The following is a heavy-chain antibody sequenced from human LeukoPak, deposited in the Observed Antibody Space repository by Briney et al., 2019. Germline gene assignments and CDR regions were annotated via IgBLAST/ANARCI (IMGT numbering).Heavy chain of an antibody. J-gene: IGHJ4*02. CDR1: GFTFSSYW. D-gene: IGHD6-19*01. V-gene: IGHV3-74*01. CDR3: ALDSSGWYYFDY. Sequence: AGGSLRLSCAASGFTFSSYWMHWVRHAPGKGLVWVSRINSDGSSTSYADSVKGRFTISRDNTKNTLYLQMNSLRAEDTAVYYCALDSSGWYYFDYWGQGTLVTVSS. CDR2: INSDGSST.